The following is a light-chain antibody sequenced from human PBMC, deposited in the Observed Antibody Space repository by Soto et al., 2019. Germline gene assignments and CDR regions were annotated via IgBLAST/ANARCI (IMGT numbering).Light chain of an antibody. CDR3: CSYAGTSGAHWV. CDR2: EGS. J-gene: IGLJ3*02. Sequence: QARLTQPASASGSPGQSITISCTRTNSDVGSYNLVSWYQHHPGKAPKLMVYEGSRRPSGVSNRFSGSKSGNTASLTISGLQAEEEADYFCCSYAGTSGAHWVFGGGTK. CDR1: NSDVGSYNL. V-gene: IGLV2-23*01.